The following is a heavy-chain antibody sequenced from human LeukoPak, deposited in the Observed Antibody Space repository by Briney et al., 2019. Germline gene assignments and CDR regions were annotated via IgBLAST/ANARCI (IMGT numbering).Heavy chain of an antibody. J-gene: IGHJ3*02. Sequence: SETLSLTCTVSGDSFSSHYWTWIRQPPGKGLEWIGYISYIGSTNYNPSLKSRVTISIDTSKNQFSPKLSSVTAADTAVYYCARDLVTVTKGFDIWGQGTMVSVSS. CDR1: GDSFSSHY. D-gene: IGHD4-17*01. CDR2: ISYIGST. V-gene: IGHV4-59*11. CDR3: ARDLVTVTKGFDI.